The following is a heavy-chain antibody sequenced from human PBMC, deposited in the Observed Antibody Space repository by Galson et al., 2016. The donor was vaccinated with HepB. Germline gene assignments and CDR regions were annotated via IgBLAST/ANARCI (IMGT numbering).Heavy chain of an antibody. V-gene: IGHV3-23*01. D-gene: IGHD1/OR15-1a*01. J-gene: IGHJ4*02. CDR3: ASQLWNTDY. Sequence: SLRLSCAVSGFTFRNYGMAWVRQAPGEGLEWVSSIQNSGENTHYADSVKGRFTISRDNSRNTLYLQMNSLRVEDKAVYYCASQLWNTDYWGQGTRVIVSS. CDR1: GFTFRNYG. CDR2: IQNSGENT.